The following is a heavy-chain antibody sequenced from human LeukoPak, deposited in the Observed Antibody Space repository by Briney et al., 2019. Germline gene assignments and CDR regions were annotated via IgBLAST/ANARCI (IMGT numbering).Heavy chain of an antibody. D-gene: IGHD2-2*01. J-gene: IGHJ5*02. Sequence: ASVKVSCKASGYTFTSYGISWVRQAPGQGLEWMGWISAYNGNTNYAQKLQGRVTMTTDTSTSTAYMELRSLRSDDTAVYYCARARRYCSSTSCQRAWFDPWGQGTLVTVSS. CDR2: ISAYNGNT. CDR1: GYTFTSYG. V-gene: IGHV1-18*01. CDR3: ARARRYCSSTSCQRAWFDP.